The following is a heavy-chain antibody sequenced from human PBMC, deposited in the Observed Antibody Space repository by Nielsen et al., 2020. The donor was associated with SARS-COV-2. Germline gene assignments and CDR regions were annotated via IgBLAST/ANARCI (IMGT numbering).Heavy chain of an antibody. Sequence: GESLKISCAASGFTFSSYAMHWVRQAPGKGLVWVSRINSDGSSTSYADSVKGRFTISRDNAKNTLYLQMNSLRAEDTAVYYCARGRSGIAAAGTGNWFDPWGQGTLVTVSS. V-gene: IGHV3-74*01. D-gene: IGHD6-13*01. J-gene: IGHJ5*02. CDR3: ARGRSGIAAAGTGNWFDP. CDR2: INSDGSST. CDR1: GFTFSSYA.